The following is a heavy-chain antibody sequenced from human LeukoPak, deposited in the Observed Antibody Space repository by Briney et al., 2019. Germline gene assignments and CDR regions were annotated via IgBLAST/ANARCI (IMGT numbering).Heavy chain of an antibody. V-gene: IGHV4-39*01. D-gene: IGHD4-17*01. CDR2: IYYSGST. CDR3: ARHRQYDYGDYPNWFDP. J-gene: IGHJ5*02. CDR1: GGSISSSSYY. Sequence: SETLSLTCTASGGSISSSSYYWAWIRQPLGKGLEWIGSIYYSGSTYYNPSLKSRVTISVDTSKNQFSLKLSSVTAADTAVYYCARHRQYDYGDYPNWFDPWGQGTLFTVSS.